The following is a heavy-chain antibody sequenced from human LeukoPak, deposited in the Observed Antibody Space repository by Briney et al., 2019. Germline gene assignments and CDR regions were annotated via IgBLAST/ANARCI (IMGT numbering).Heavy chain of an antibody. CDR3: ARDVGYSLFD. CDR2: INNDGTGT. CDR1: GFTFSPSW. D-gene: IGHD5-12*01. Sequence: PGGSLRLSCAASGFTFSPSWMHWVRQVPGEGLVWVSRINNDGTGTNYADSVKGRFTISRDNAKNTVYLQMNSLRAEDTAVYYCARDVGYSLFDWGQGTLVTVSS. J-gene: IGHJ4*02. V-gene: IGHV3-74*01.